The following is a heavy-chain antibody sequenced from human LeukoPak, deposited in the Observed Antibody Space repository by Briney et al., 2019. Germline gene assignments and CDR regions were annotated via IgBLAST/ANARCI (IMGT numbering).Heavy chain of an antibody. CDR1: GYSFTNYD. Sequence: ASVKVSCKASGYSFTNYDINWVRQATGQGLEWMGWMNPKSGDTGYSQKFQGRVFITRDTSINTAYMELSSLGSDDTAVYYCARDRHIVVVPAAPHRYYYYYMDVWGKGTTVTISS. V-gene: IGHV1-8*03. D-gene: IGHD2-2*01. CDR3: ARDRHIVVVPAAPHRYYYYYMDV. J-gene: IGHJ6*03. CDR2: MNPKSGDT.